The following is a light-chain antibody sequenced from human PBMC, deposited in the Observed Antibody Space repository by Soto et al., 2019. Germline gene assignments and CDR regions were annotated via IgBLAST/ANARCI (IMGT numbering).Light chain of an antibody. J-gene: IGKJ5*01. Sequence: EIQLTQTPSTLSASVGDDVTITCRASQTISRWLAWYQQKPGRAPKLLIYDASTLESGVPSRFSGSGSETEFTLTISRRQPDDVATSFCHSRAVGQGTRLEIK. CDR3: HSRA. V-gene: IGKV1-5*01. CDR2: DAS. CDR1: QTISRW.